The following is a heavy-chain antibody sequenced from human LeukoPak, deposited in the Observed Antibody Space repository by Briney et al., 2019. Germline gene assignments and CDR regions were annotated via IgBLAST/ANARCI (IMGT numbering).Heavy chain of an antibody. D-gene: IGHD6-25*01. CDR1: GYTFTSYE. CDR3: ARGCGRKCGYYYYMDV. CDR2: MNPNSGNT. V-gene: IGHV1-8*01. Sequence: ASVKVSCKASGYTFTSYEINWVRQATGQGLEWMGWMNPNSGNTGYAQKFQGRVTMTRNTSISTAYMELSSLRSEDTAVYYCARGCGRKCGYYYYMDVWGKGTTVTVSS. J-gene: IGHJ6*03.